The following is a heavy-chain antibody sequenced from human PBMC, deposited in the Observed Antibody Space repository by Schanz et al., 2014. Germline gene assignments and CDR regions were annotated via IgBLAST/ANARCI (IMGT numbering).Heavy chain of an antibody. CDR3: ARGGSGSHYRLDY. CDR1: GFTFSSYA. V-gene: IGHV3-66*01. Sequence: EVQLLESGGGLVEPGGSLRLSCAASGFTFSSYAMSWVRQAPGKGLEWVSFIYIGGNTYYADSVKGRFTISRDNSKNTVYIQMNSLRAEDTGLYFCARGGSGSHYRLDYWGQGTLVTVSS. D-gene: IGHD1-26*01. J-gene: IGHJ4*02. CDR2: IYIGGNT.